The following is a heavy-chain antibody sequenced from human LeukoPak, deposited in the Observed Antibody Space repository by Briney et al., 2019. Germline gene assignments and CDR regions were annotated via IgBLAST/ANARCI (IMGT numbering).Heavy chain of an antibody. CDR2: IKSKTNGGTI. D-gene: IGHD2-2*01. CDR3: STVGSSWAVDY. V-gene: IGHV3-15*01. CDR1: GFTFSVAW. J-gene: IGHJ4*02. Sequence: GGSLRLSCAASGFTFSVAWMTWVRQAPGKGLEWVGRIKSKTNGGTIDYAPPVKGRFTTSRDDSKNALYLQINSLQTEDTGVYFCSTVGSSWAVDYWGQGTLVTVSS.